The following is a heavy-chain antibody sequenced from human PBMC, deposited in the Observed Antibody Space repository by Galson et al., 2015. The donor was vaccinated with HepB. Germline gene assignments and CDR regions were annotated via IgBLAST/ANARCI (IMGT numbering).Heavy chain of an antibody. J-gene: IGHJ6*02. Sequence: ETLSLTCTVSDGSISSYYWSWIRQPPGKGLEWIGYIYYNGTSNYNPSLKSRVTISVDTAKNQFSLKLNFVTAADTALYYCARHNRRRTVATIGALDFWGQGTTVTVSS. V-gene: IGHV4-59*08. CDR2: IYYNGTS. D-gene: IGHD5-12*01. CDR3: ARHNRRRTVATIGALDF. CDR1: DGSISSYY.